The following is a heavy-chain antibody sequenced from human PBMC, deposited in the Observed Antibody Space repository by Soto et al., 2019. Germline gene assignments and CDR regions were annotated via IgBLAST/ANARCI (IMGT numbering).Heavy chain of an antibody. J-gene: IGHJ5*02. CDR2: IHHSGIT. Sequence: SETLSLTCAVSGGSISSGGYSWSWIRQASGKGLEWIAYIHHSGITYYNPSLKSRTTISPDRSKNRFSLKLTYETAPDTAVYYCARERGEYCGGASGYRGRFNWFDPWGQGTLVTVSS. D-gene: IGHD2-2*02. CDR3: ARERGEYCGGASGYRGRFNWFDP. V-gene: IGHV4-30-2*01. CDR1: GGSISSGGYS.